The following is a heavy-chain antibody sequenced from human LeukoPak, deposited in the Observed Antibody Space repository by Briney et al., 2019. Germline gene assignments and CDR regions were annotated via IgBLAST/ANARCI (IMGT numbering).Heavy chain of an antibody. CDR2: ISNSGAVT. CDR1: GSSFGSHA. CDR3: VKGGRICSSSTCRVDY. J-gene: IGHJ4*02. V-gene: IGHV3-23*01. D-gene: IGHD2-2*01. Sequence: PGGSLRLSCAASGSSFGSHAMSWVRQAPGKGLEWVSVISNSGAVTHYADSVKGRFTISRDKSNNMLYLQMDNLSAEDTAIYYCVKGGRICSSSTCRVDYWGQGTLVTVSS.